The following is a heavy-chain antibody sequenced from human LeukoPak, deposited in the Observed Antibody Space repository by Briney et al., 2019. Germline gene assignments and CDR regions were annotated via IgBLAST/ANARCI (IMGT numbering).Heavy chain of an antibody. V-gene: IGHV4-38-2*02. J-gene: IGHJ4*02. D-gene: IGHD6-19*01. Sequence: SETLSLTCTVSGYSITSGYYWGWIRQSPGKGLEWIASVYHSGNTYYNPSLQSRVTMPVDTSKNQFSLKLSSVTVADTAVYYCARDGGSGPFDYWGQGALVTVSS. CDR3: ARDGGSGPFDY. CDR2: VYHSGNT. CDR1: GYSITSGYY.